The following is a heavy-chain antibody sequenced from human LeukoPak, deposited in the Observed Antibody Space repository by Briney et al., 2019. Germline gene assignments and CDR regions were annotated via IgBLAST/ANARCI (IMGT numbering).Heavy chain of an antibody. CDR1: GFTFSSYS. CDR3: ARAGGGYYYDSSGYYHDY. CDR2: ISSSSSTI. Sequence: PGGSLRLSCAASGFTFSSYSMNWVRQAPGKGLEWVSYISSSSSTIYYADSVKGRFTISRDNAKNSLYLQMNSLRAEDTAVYYCARAGGGYYYDSSGYYHDYWGQGTLVTVPS. V-gene: IGHV3-48*01. D-gene: IGHD3-22*01. J-gene: IGHJ4*02.